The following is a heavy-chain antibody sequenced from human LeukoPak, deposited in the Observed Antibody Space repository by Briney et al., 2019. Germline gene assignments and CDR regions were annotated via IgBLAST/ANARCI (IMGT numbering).Heavy chain of an antibody. CDR1: GFTFSSYV. CDR2: INHNGKTI. J-gene: IGHJ4*02. V-gene: IGHV3-48*02. CDR3: ARDNDWAFDY. Sequence: GGSLRLSCAASGFTFSSYVMSWVRQAPGKGLEWVSYINHNGKTIYYADSVKGRFTISRDNAKSSLYLQMNSLRDEDTAVNYCARDNDWAFDYWGQGTLVTVSS. D-gene: IGHD3-9*01.